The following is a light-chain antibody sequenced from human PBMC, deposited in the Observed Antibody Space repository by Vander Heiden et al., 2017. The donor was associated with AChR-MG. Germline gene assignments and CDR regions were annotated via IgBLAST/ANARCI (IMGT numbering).Light chain of an antibody. CDR3: QQYHKWPIT. CDR2: GAS. Sequence: EIVLTQSPSTLSVSPGEGATLSGRASQDIGTNLAWYRQKSGQPPRLLIYGASNRATVTPARVSGSGSGTEFTLIISSLQSEDFAVYYCQQYHKWPITFGQGTRLEIK. CDR1: QDIGTN. J-gene: IGKJ5*01. V-gene: IGKV3-15*01.